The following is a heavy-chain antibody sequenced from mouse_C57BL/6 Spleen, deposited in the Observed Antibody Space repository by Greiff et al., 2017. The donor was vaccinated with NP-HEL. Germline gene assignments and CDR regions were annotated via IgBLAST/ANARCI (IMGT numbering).Heavy chain of an antibody. CDR1: GYAFSSSW. CDR2: IYPGDGDT. Sequence: QVQLQQSGPELVKPGASVKISCKVSGYAFSSSWMNWVKQRPGKGLEWIGRIYPGDGDTNYNGKFKGKATLTADKSSSTAYMQLSSLTSEDSAVYFCARSGARATLGYWGQGTTLTVSS. V-gene: IGHV1-82*01. CDR3: ARSGARATLGY. D-gene: IGHD3-1*01. J-gene: IGHJ2*01.